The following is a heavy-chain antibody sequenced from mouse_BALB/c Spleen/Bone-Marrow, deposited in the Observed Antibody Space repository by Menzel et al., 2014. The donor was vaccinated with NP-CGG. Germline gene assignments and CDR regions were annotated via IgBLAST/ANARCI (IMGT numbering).Heavy chain of an antibody. CDR3: ARGTARAMMDY. CDR2: IHPSNGRT. V-gene: IGHV1S81*02. CDR1: GYSFTSYW. D-gene: IGHD3-2*01. Sequence: QVQLQQSGAELVRPGASVKLSCKASGYSFTSYWMNWVKQRPGQGLEWIGEIHPSNGRTNYSEKFKTKATLTVDKSSTTANMQLRSLTSEDSAVYYCARGTARAMMDYWGQGTSVTVSS. J-gene: IGHJ4*01.